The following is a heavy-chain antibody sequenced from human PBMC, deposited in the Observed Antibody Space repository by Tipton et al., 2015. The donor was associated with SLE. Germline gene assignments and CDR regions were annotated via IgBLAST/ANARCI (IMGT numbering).Heavy chain of an antibody. V-gene: IGHV4-61*02. CDR3: ASGGSRGGIDY. D-gene: IGHD3-10*01. CDR1: GGSISSGSYY. CDR2: IYTSGST. J-gene: IGHJ4*02. Sequence: TLSLTCTVSGGSISSGSYYWSWIRQPAGKGLEWIGRIYTSGSTNYNPSLKSRLTISVDTSKNQFSLKLSSVTAADTAVYYCASGGSRGGIDYWGQGTLVTVSS.